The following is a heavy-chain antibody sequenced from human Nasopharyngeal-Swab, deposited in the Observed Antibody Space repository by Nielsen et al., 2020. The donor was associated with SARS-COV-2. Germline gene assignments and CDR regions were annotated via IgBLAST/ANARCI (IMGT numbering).Heavy chain of an antibody. D-gene: IGHD3-10*01. Sequence: SETLSLTCAVSGYSISSGYYWGWIRQPPGKGLEWIGSIYHSGSTYYNPSLKSRVTISVDTSKNQFSLKLSSVTAADTAVYYCARHGEGVFDYWGRGTLVTVSP. CDR1: GYSISSGYY. CDR2: IYHSGST. CDR3: ARHGEGVFDY. J-gene: IGHJ4*02. V-gene: IGHV4-38-2*01.